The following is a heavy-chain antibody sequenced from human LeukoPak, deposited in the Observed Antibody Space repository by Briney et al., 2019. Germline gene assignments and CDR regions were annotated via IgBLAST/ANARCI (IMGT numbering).Heavy chain of an antibody. V-gene: IGHV3-30-3*01. CDR2: ISYDGSNK. J-gene: IGHJ4*02. Sequence: PGGSLRLSCAASGFTFSSYAMHWVRQAPGKGLEWVAVISYDGSNKYYADSVKGRFTISRDNSKNTLYLQMNSLRAEDTAVYYCARGKNSYFDYWGQGTLVTVSS. CDR1: GFTFSSYA. CDR3: ARGKNSYFDY.